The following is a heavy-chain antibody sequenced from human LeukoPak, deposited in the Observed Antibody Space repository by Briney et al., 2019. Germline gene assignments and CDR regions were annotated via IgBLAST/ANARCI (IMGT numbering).Heavy chain of an antibody. J-gene: IGHJ4*02. Sequence: PSETLSLTCTVSGCSINSYSWSWIRQPPGKGLEWIGYIYYSGSTSYNPSLKSRVTMSLDASKNQFSLKLSSVTAADTAMYYCARDRGPDCSGGSCWDYWGQGSLVTVSS. D-gene: IGHD2-15*01. CDR1: GCSINSYS. V-gene: IGHV4-59*01. CDR3: ARDRGPDCSGGSCWDY. CDR2: IYYSGST.